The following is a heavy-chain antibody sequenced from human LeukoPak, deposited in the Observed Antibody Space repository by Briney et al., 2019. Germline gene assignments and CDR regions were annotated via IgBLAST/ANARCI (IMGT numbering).Heavy chain of an antibody. V-gene: IGHV3-53*01. J-gene: IGHJ4*02. D-gene: IGHD6-19*01. CDR1: GFTVSNNF. Sequence: GGSLRLSCAASGFTVSNNFMTWVRQSPGKGLEYVSVIYAGSVTYYADSVKGRFTISRDNFKNTLYLQMNSLRAEDTAVYYCARRGYNSGSYIGEDFWGQGTLVTVSS. CDR3: ARRGYNSGSYIGEDF. CDR2: IYAGSVT.